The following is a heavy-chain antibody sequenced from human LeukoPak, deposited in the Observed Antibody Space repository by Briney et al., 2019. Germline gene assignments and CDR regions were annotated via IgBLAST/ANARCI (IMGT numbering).Heavy chain of an antibody. J-gene: IGHJ3*02. V-gene: IGHV1-24*01. Sequence: ASVKVSCKVSGYTLTELSMHWVRQAPGKGLEWMGGFDPEDGETIYAQKFQGRVTMTEDTSTDTAYMELSSLRSEDTAVYYCARKEQWLPHDAFDIWGQGTMVTVSS. CDR1: GYTLTELS. D-gene: IGHD6-19*01. CDR3: ARKEQWLPHDAFDI. CDR2: FDPEDGET.